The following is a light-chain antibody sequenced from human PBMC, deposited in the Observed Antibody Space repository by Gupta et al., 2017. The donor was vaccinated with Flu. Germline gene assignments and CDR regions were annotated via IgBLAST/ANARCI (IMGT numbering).Light chain of an antibody. J-gene: IGLJ3*02. Sequence: QSVLTQTPSASGTPEQRITISCSGSSSNIGGNYVCWYQQVPGTAPKLLIYGDNQRPSGVPDRFSGSKSGTSASLAISGLRSEDDADYYCATWDDTLRGWVFGGGTKLTVL. CDR1: SSNIGGNY. CDR2: GDN. V-gene: IGLV1-47*01. CDR3: ATWDDTLRGWV.